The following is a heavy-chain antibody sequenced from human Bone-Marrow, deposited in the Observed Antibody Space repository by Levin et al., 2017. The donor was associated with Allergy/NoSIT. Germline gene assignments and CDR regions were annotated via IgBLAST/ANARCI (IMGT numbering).Heavy chain of an antibody. V-gene: IGHV3-23*01. CDR3: AKSRDMVMVSAGH. CDR2: TSGSADRT. D-gene: IGHD2-8*01. J-gene: IGHJ4*02. CDR1: GFIFSAYA. Sequence: GGSLRLSCAGSGFIFSAYAMSWVRQAPGKGLEWVSATSGSADRTYYADSVKGRFTISRDNSKNTPYLEMNSLRAEDTAVYFCAKSRDMVMVSAGHWGQGTLVAVSS.